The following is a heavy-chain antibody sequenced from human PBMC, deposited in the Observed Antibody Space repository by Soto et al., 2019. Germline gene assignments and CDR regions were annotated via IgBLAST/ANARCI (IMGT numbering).Heavy chain of an antibody. CDR3: AREGVPTHYYYYYGMDV. V-gene: IGHV3-53*01. Sequence: PGGSLRLSCAASGFTVSSNYLTCVRQAPGKGLEWASVIYRAGSTYYAASVKARFTISRDNSNNTLYLQMNSLRAEDTAVYYCAREGVPTHYYYYYGMDVWGQGTTVTVSS. D-gene: IGHD1-1*01. CDR2: IYRAGST. J-gene: IGHJ6*02. CDR1: GFTVSSNY.